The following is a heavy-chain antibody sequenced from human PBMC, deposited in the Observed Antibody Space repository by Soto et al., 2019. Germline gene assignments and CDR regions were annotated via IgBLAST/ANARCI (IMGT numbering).Heavy chain of an antibody. D-gene: IGHD3-3*01. V-gene: IGHV3-48*02. CDR2: ISSSSSTI. CDR3: ARDPRYYDFWSGYSEIYYYYGMDV. Sequence: GGSLRLSCAASGFTFSSYSMNWVRQAPGKGLEWVSYISSSSSTIYYADSVKGRFTISRDNAKNSLYLQMNSLRDEDTAVYYCARDPRYYDFWSGYSEIYYYYGMDVWGQGTTVTVSS. CDR1: GFTFSSYS. J-gene: IGHJ6*02.